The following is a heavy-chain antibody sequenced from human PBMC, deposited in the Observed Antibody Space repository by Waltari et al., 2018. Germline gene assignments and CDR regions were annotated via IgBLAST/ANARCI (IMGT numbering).Heavy chain of an antibody. CDR2: IYSGDTT. D-gene: IGHD4-17*01. J-gene: IGHJ4*02. CDR1: GFTVSNNF. Sequence: LSCAASGFTVSNNFMIWVRQAPGKGLEWVSIIYSGDTTLYGDSVRGRFTISRDSSKNTLDLQMNSLRADDTAVYYCARGRYGDYWGYWGQGTLVTVSS. V-gene: IGHV3-66*01. CDR3: ARGRYGDYWGY.